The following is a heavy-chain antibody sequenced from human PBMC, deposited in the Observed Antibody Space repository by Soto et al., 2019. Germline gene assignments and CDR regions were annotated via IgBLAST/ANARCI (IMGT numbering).Heavy chain of an antibody. CDR3: AGGVVVPAAMSVYFDY. Sequence: SETLSLTCTVSGGSISSSSYYWGWIRQPPGKGLEWIGSIYYSGSTYYNPSLKSRVTISVDTSKNQFSLKLSSVTAADTAVYYCAGGVVVPAAMSVYFDYRGQRTPVTVSS. J-gene: IGHJ4*02. V-gene: IGHV4-39*01. D-gene: IGHD2-2*01. CDR2: IYYSGST. CDR1: GGSISSSSYY.